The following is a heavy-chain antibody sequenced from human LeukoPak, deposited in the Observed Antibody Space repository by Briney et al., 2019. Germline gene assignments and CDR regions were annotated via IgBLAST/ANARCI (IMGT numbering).Heavy chain of an antibody. D-gene: IGHD3-10*01. Sequence: SETLSLTCTVSGGSTSSSSYYWGWIRQPPGKGLEWIGSIYYSGSTYYNPSLKSRVTISVDTSKNQFSLKLRSVTAADTAGYYCARQWATMVRGVITHWGQGTLVTVSS. CDR1: GGSTSSSSYY. J-gene: IGHJ4*02. CDR3: ARQWATMVRGVITH. V-gene: IGHV4-39*01. CDR2: IYYSGST.